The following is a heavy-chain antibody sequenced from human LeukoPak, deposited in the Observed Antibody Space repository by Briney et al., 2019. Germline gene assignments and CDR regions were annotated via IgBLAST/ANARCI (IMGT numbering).Heavy chain of an antibody. CDR1: GFTFSSYE. V-gene: IGHV3-64*01. CDR3: ARDLRGYSYGYSH. D-gene: IGHD5-18*01. Sequence: GGSLRLSCAASGFTFSSYEMNWVRQAPGKGLEYVSAISSNGGSTYYANSVKGRFTISRDNSKNTLYLQMGSLRAEDMAVYYCARDLRGYSYGYSHWGQGTLVTVSS. J-gene: IGHJ4*02. CDR2: ISSNGGST.